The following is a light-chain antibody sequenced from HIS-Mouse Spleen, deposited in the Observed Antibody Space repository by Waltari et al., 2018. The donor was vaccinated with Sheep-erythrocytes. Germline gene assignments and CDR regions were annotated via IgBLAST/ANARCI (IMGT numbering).Light chain of an antibody. CDR1: SSDVGSYNL. V-gene: IGLV2-23*01. CDR3: CSYAGSYNHV. J-gene: IGLJ1*01. Sequence: QSALTQPASVSGSPGQSITISCTGTSSDVGSYNLVSWYQQHPGKAPKLMIYEGSKRPSGVSNRFYGSKSGNTASLTISGLQAEDEADYYCCSYAGSYNHVFATGTKVTVL. CDR2: EGS.